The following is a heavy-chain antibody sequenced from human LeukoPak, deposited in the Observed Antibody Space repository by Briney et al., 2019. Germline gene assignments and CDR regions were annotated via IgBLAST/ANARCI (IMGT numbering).Heavy chain of an antibody. J-gene: IGHJ4*02. CDR2: ISSSSSTI. CDR3: ARGSAGIPREYSSSW. D-gene: IGHD6-13*01. CDR1: GFIFSTYS. V-gene: IGHV3-48*01. Sequence: GGSLRLSCAASGFIFSTYSMNWVRQAPGKGLEWVSYISSSSSTIYYADSVKGRFTISRDNAKNSLYLQMNSLRAEDTAVYYCARGSAGIPREYSSSWGDQGTLVTVSS.